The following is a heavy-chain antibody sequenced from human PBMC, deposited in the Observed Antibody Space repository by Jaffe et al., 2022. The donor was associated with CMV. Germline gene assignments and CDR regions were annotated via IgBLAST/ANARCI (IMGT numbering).Heavy chain of an antibody. CDR2: ISVHSGNT. CDR1: GYTFTSYG. Sequence: QVQLVQSGGEVKKPGASVKVSCKASGYTFTSYGISWVRQAPGQGLEWMGWISVHSGNTKYAQKLQGRVTMTTDTSTTTASLELRSLTSDDTAVYYCARGNWNPRGFDYWGQGTLVTVSS. D-gene: IGHD1-20*01. CDR3: ARGNWNPRGFDY. V-gene: IGHV1-18*04. J-gene: IGHJ4*02.